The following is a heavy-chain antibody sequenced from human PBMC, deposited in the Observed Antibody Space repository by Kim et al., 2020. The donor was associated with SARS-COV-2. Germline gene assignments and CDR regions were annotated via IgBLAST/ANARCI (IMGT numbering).Heavy chain of an antibody. CDR1: GFTFSSYA. D-gene: IGHD6-13*01. CDR3: ARDHSPIAAAIDY. V-gene: IGHV3-30-3*01. CDR2: ISYDGSNK. J-gene: IGHJ4*02. Sequence: GGSLRLSCAASGFTFSSYAMHWVRQAPGKGLEWVAVISYDGSNKYYADSVKGRFTISRDNSKNTLYLQMNSLRAEDTAVYYCARDHSPIAAAIDYWGQGT.